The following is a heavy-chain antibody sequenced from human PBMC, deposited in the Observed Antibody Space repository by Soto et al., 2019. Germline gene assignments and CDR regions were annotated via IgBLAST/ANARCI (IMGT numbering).Heavy chain of an antibody. CDR3: ARQVPAAIRLGWFDP. Sequence: SETLSLTCAVYGGSFSGYYWNWIRQPPGKGLEWIGEINHSAYTNYNPSLKSRVTISVDMSKKQFCLKLSSVTAADTAVYYCARQVPAAIRLGWFDPWGQGTLVTVSS. V-gene: IGHV4-34*01. CDR1: GGSFSGYY. CDR2: INHSAYT. J-gene: IGHJ5*02. D-gene: IGHD2-2*02.